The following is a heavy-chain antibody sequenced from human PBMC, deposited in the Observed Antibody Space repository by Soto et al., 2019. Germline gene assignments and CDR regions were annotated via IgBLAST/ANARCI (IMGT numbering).Heavy chain of an antibody. Sequence: HPGGSLRLSCAASGFTFSSYWMSWVRQAPGKGLEWLANIWRDGSEKNYADSVKGRFTISRDNSKNTLYLQMNSLRAEDTAVYYCARDFGAGTVYWGQGTLVTVSS. D-gene: IGHD6-19*01. V-gene: IGHV3-7*01. J-gene: IGHJ4*02. CDR3: ARDFGAGTVY. CDR1: GFTFSSYW. CDR2: IWRDGSEK.